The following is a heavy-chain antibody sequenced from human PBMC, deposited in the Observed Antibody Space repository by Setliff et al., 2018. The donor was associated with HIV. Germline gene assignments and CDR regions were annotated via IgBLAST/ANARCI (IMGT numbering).Heavy chain of an antibody. J-gene: IGHJ4*02. V-gene: IGHV4-59*08. CDR2: IYYSGST. Sequence: SETLSLTCTVSGGSISSYYWSWIRQPPGKGLEWIGYIYYSGSTNYNPSLKSRVTISIDTSKNQFSLQLSSVTAADTAVYYCARVSYTGSSYIDYWGQGTLVTVSS. CDR3: ARVSYTGSSYIDY. D-gene: IGHD6-6*01. CDR1: GGSISSYY.